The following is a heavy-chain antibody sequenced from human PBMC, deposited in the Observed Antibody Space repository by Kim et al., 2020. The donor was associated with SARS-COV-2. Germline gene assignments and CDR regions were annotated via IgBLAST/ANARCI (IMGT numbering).Heavy chain of an antibody. V-gene: IGHV3-30*18. CDR1: GFTFSSYG. CDR3: AKNVDIVATISAMGDY. CDR2: ISYDGSNK. Sequence: GGSLRLSCAASGFTFSSYGMHWVRQAPGKGLEWVAVISYDGSNKYYADSVKGRFTISRDNSKNTLYLQMNSLRAEDTAVYYCAKNVDIVATISAMGDYWG. D-gene: IGHD5-12*01. J-gene: IGHJ4*01.